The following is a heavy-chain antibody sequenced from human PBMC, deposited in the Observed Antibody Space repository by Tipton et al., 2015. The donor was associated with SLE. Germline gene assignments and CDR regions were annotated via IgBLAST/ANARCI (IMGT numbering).Heavy chain of an antibody. V-gene: IGHV3-30*04. CDR3: AQDVRLEMITYAVDF. D-gene: IGHD5-24*01. Sequence: SLRLSCAASGFSLSSYAMHWVRQAPGKGLEWVGVISFDGSTTYEADSVKVRFTISRDNSKNTLYLQMSSLRPDDSAMYYCAQDVRLEMITYAVDFWGQETTVAVSS. CDR2: ISFDGSTT. J-gene: IGHJ3*01. CDR1: GFSLSSYA.